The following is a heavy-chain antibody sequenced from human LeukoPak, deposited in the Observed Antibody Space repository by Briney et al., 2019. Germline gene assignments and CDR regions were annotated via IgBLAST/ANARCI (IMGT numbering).Heavy chain of an antibody. V-gene: IGHV3-53*01. D-gene: IGHD1-26*01. Sequence: GGSLRLSCAASGFTVSSNYMSWVRQAPGKGLEWVSVIYSGGSTYYADSVKGRFTISRDNSKNTLYPQMNSLRAEDTAVYYCAKGWSSGSHPIDNWGQGTLVTVSS. CDR1: GFTVSSNY. CDR2: IYSGGST. CDR3: AKGWSSGSHPIDN. J-gene: IGHJ4*02.